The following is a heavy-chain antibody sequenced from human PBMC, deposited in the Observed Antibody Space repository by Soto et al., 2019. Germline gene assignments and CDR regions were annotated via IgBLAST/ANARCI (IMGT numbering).Heavy chain of an antibody. CDR3: ARGGSGDIVLVAPIDY. V-gene: IGHV4-31*03. CDR2: IFYSGST. Sequence: SETLSLTCTVSGESIIRGNYYWILIRQDPGKGLEWIGYIFYSGSTYYNPSLQSRVTISVDTSRNQFSLRLSSVTAADTAVYYCARGGSGDIVLVAPIDYWGQGTLVPVSS. D-gene: IGHD2-15*01. J-gene: IGHJ4*02. CDR1: GESIIRGNYY.